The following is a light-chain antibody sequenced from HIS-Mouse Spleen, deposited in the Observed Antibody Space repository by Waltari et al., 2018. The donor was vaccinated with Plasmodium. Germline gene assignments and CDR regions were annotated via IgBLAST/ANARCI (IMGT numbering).Light chain of an antibody. CDR3: SSYAGSNNLV. CDR1: SRAVGGYTY. V-gene: IGLV2-8*01. CDR2: EVS. Sequence: QSALTQPPSASGSPGPSVTISCTGTSRAVGGYTYVSWYQQHPGKAPKLMIYEVSKRPSGVPDRFSGSKSGNTASLTVSGLQAEDEADYYCSSYAGSNNLVFGGGTKLTVL. J-gene: IGLJ2*01.